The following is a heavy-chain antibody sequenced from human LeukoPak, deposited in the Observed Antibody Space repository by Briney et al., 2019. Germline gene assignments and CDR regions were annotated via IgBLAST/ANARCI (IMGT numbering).Heavy chain of an antibody. J-gene: IGHJ4*02. Sequence: PGGSLRLSCAASGFTFSTFWKHWVRQAPGKGLMWVSQINNDGSDTKYADSVKGRFTISRDTAKNTVYLQMNSLRAEDTAVYYCARDPLLWELPSDFWGQGTLVTVSS. V-gene: IGHV3-74*03. D-gene: IGHD1-26*01. CDR2: INNDGSDT. CDR1: GFTFSTFW. CDR3: ARDPLLWELPSDF.